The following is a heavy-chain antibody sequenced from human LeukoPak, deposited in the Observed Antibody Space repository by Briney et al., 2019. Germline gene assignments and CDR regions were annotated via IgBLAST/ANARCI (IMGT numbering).Heavy chain of an antibody. CDR3: ARLHSAIYYGDAFDI. Sequence: PGGSLRLSCAVSGFTFSSYWMTWVRQAPGKGLGWVAKIKEDGSEKYYVDSVKGRFTVSRDNVKNSLFLQMNSLRAEDTAAYYCARLHSAIYYGDAFDIWGQGTMVTVSS. CDR2: IKEDGSEK. J-gene: IGHJ3*02. D-gene: IGHD1-26*01. V-gene: IGHV3-7*03. CDR1: GFTFSSYW.